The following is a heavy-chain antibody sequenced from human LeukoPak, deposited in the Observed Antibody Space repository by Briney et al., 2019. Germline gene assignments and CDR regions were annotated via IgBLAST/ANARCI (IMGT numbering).Heavy chain of an antibody. J-gene: IGHJ4*02. CDR1: GGSISSYY. Sequence: PSETLSLTCTVSGGSISSYYWSWIRQPPGKGLEWIGYIYYSGSTNYNPSLKSRVTISVDTSKNQFSLKLSSVTAADTAVYYCARGGGELSLSYWGQGTLVTVSS. CDR2: IYYSGST. CDR3: ARGGGELSLSY. V-gene: IGHV4-59*01. D-gene: IGHD3-16*02.